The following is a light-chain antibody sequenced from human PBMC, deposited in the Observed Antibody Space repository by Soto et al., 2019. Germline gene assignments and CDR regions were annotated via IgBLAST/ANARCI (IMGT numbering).Light chain of an antibody. V-gene: IGKV3D-15*01. CDR3: QQYNNWPPLT. CDR1: QSVSSN. J-gene: IGKJ4*01. CDR2: GTS. Sequence: EIVMTQSPATLSVSPGERATLSCRASQSVSSNLAGYQQKPGQAPRLLIYGTSIRATGIPARFSGSGSGTEFYLTISSLQYEDFAVYYCQQYNNWPPLTFGGGTKVEIK.